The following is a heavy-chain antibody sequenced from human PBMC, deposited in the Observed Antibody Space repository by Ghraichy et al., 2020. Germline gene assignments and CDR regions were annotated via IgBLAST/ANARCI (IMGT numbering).Heavy chain of an antibody. D-gene: IGHD1-26*01. CDR2: ISGRGGRP. J-gene: IGHJ4*02. Sequence: GGSLRLSCGASGFTFSSYAMGWVRQAPGKGLEWVADISGRGGRPYYADSVKGRFTISRDISKNTLYLQMNRLRAEDTAVYYCAKAVGADRPYYFDYWGQGILVTVSS. CDR1: GFTFSSYA. V-gene: IGHV3-23*01. CDR3: AKAVGADRPYYFDY.